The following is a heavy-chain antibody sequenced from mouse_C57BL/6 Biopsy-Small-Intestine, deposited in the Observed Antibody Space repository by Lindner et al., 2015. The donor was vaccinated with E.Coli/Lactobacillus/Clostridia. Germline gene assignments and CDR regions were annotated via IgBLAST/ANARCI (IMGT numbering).Heavy chain of an antibody. CDR1: GYTFTSYG. Sequence: SVKVSCKASGYTFTSYGISWVRQAPGQGLEWMGWINPYNGNTNYAQKFQGRVTMTTDTSTATGYMELRSLRSEDTAVYYCARVWFGELSGDYWGQGTLVTVSS. CDR2: INPYNGNT. CDR3: ARVWFGELSGDY. J-gene: IGHJ4*01. V-gene: IGHV1-20*01. D-gene: IGHD2-10*02.